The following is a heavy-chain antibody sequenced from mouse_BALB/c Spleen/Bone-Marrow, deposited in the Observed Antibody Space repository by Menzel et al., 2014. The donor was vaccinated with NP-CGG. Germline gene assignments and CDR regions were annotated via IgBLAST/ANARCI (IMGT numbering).Heavy chain of an antibody. J-gene: IGHJ2*01. V-gene: IGHV6-6*02. D-gene: IGHD1-1*01. CDR1: GFTFSNYW. CDR2: TRLKSNNYAT. Sequence: EVHLVESGGGLVQPGGSMKLSCVASGFTFSNYWMNWVRQSPEKGLEWVAETRLKSNNYATHYAESVKGRFTISRDDSKSSVYLQMNNLRPEDTGIYYCTRSLRLFDYWGQGTTLTVSS. CDR3: TRSLRLFDY.